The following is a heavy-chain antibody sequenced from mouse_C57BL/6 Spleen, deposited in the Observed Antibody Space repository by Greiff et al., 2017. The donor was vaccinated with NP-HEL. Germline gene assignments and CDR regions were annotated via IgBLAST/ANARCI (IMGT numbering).Heavy chain of an antibody. V-gene: IGHV1-64*01. J-gene: IGHJ4*01. D-gene: IGHD1-1*01. CDR1: GYTFTSYW. Sequence: QVQLQQPGAELVKPGASVKLSCKASGYTFTSYWMHWVKQTPGQGLEWIGMIHPNSGSTYYNEKFKSKATLTVDKSSSTAYMQLSSLTSEDSAVYYCARVGITTGGAFYAMDDWGQGTSVTVSS. CDR3: ARVGITTGGAFYAMDD. CDR2: IHPNSGST.